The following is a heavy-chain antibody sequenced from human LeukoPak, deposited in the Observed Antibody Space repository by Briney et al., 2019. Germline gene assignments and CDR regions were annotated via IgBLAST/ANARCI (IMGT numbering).Heavy chain of an antibody. CDR2: INHSGST. CDR1: GGSISSSSYY. D-gene: IGHD3-3*01. J-gene: IGHJ4*02. CDR3: ARVGPPGGQNYDFWSGYSPFDY. V-gene: IGHV4-39*07. Sequence: PSETLSLTCTVSGGSISSSSYYWGWIRQPPGKGLEWIGEINHSGSTNYNPSLKSRVTISVDTSKNQFSLKLSSVTAADTAVYYCARVGPPGGQNYDFWSGYSPFDYWGQGTLVTVSS.